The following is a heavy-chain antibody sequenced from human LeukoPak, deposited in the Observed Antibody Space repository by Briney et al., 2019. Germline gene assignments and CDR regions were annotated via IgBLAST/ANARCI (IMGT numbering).Heavy chain of an antibody. Sequence: GGSLRLSCAASGFIFSSYGMHWVRQAPGKGLEWVAFIRYDGSNKYYADSVKGRSTISRDDAKKSMFLVMNSLRVEDTAVYFCARYSEVYYYVDVWGTGTTVTVSS. D-gene: IGHD2-15*01. CDR3: ARYSEVYYYVDV. V-gene: IGHV3-30*02. J-gene: IGHJ6*03. CDR2: IRYDGSNK. CDR1: GFIFSSYG.